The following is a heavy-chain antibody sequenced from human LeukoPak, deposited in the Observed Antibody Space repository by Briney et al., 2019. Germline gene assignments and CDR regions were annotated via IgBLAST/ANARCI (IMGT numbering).Heavy chain of an antibody. D-gene: IGHD3-10*01. V-gene: IGHV3-23*01. CDR3: ARETHSASGSYYGY. Sequence: PGGSLRLSCAASGSPLSGYTMGWVRQAPGKGLQWVSDINGSGDRTYYADFVKGRFTISRDNSKNTLYLQMNSLGAEDTAIYYCARETHSASGSYYGYWGQGTLVTVSS. CDR2: INGSGDRT. CDR1: GSPLSGYT. J-gene: IGHJ4*02.